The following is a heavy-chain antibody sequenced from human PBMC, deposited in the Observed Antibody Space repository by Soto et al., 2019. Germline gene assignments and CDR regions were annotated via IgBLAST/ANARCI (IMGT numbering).Heavy chain of an antibody. D-gene: IGHD6-19*01. Sequence: EVQLVETGGGLIQPGGSLRLSCAASGFTVSSNYMSWVRQAPGKGLEWVSVIYSGGSTYYADSVKGRYTISRDHSKNTLYLQMNSLRAEDTAVYYCARGAVAGTTPFDYWGQGTLVTVSS. CDR2: IYSGGST. J-gene: IGHJ4*02. CDR1: GFTVSSNY. CDR3: ARGAVAGTTPFDY. V-gene: IGHV3-53*02.